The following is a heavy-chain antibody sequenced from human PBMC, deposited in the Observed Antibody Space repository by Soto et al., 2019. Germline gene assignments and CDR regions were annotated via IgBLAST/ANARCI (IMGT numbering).Heavy chain of an antibody. J-gene: IGHJ6*02. V-gene: IGHV4-30-2*05. Sequence: SETLSLTCAVSGGSISSGGYSWSWIRQPPGKGLEWIGYIYYSGSTYYNPSLKSRVTISVDTSKNQFSLKLSSVTAADTAVYYCARDRRARGMDGMDVWGQGTTVTVSS. CDR2: IYYSGST. CDR1: GGSISSGGYS. D-gene: IGHD3-10*01. CDR3: ARDRRARGMDGMDV.